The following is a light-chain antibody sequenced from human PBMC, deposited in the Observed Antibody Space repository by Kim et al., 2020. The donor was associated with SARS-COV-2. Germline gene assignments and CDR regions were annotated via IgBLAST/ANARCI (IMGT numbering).Light chain of an antibody. J-gene: IGLJ3*02. CDR2: SNS. V-gene: IGLV1-44*01. CDR3: AAWDDSLSGWV. CDR1: SSNIGSNP. Sequence: ELTQPPSASGTPGQRVTISCSGGSSNIGSNPINWYQQLPGTAPKLLIYSNSHRPSGVPDRFSGAKSGTSASLAISGLQSEDEADYYCAAWDDSLSGWVFGGGTKLTVL.